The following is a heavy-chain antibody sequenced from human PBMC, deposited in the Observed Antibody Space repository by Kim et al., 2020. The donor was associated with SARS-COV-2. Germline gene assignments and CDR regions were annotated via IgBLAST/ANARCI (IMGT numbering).Heavy chain of an antibody. J-gene: IGHJ4*01. CDR3: AMTPWGGNGVRDGGKDY. CDR2: INAPNGNP. V-gene: IGHV1-3*01. CDR1: GYTFTRYA. Sequence: ASVKVSCKASGYTFTRYAIHWVRQAPGQRLGGMGGINAPNGNPKYSKKFQGRATITRDTSASTAKRRLRGLKPEDTAVYYWAMTPWGGNGVRDGGKDYWG. D-gene: IGHD2-21*01.